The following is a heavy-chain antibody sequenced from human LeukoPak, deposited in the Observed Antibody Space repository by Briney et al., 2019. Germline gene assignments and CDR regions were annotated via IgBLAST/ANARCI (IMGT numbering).Heavy chain of an antibody. Sequence: SETLSLTCTVSGGSISSHYWSWVRQPPGKGLEWIGYVLGNVRTKDNPSLNSRFTLSADTSKNQFSLRLTSVTAADTAVYYCATIKRGNIFGFFDFWGQGILVTVSS. CDR2: VLGNVRT. J-gene: IGHJ4*02. D-gene: IGHD5-18*01. CDR3: ATIKRGNIFGFFDF. V-gene: IGHV4-59*11. CDR1: GGSISSHY.